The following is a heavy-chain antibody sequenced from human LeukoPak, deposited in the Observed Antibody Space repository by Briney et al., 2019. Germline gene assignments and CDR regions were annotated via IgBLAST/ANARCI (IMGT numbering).Heavy chain of an antibody. J-gene: IGHJ3*02. CDR2: IYYSGST. CDR1: GGSISSYY. Sequence: SETLSLTCTVSGGSISSYYWSWIRQPPGKGLEWVGYIYYSGSTNYNPSLKSRVTISVDTSKTQFPLKLSSVTAADTAVYYCARDRGGWGTFDIWGQGTMVTVSS. D-gene: IGHD3-16*01. CDR3: ARDRGGWGTFDI. V-gene: IGHV4-59*12.